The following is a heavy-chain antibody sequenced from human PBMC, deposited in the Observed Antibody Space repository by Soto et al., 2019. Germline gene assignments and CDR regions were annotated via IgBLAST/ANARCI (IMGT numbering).Heavy chain of an antibody. D-gene: IGHD5-18*01. CDR1: GGSISSSSYY. Sequence: PSETLSLTCTVSGGSISSSSYYWGWIRQPPGKGLEWIGSIYYSGSTYYNPSLKSRVTISVDTSKNQFSLKLSSVTAADTAVYYCAKDTAIGHYGMDVWGQGTTVTVSS. CDR3: AKDTAIGHYGMDV. V-gene: IGHV4-39*07. CDR2: IYYSGST. J-gene: IGHJ6*02.